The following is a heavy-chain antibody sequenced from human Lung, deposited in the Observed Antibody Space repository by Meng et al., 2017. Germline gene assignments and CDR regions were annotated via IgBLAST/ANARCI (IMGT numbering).Heavy chain of an antibody. CDR1: GDSGSSNRAS. CDR3: TGVGHKNWFDS. Sequence: QEQLHKSGPELLKPWPILPPTFPIPGDSGSSNRASWCWIRQPPSVVLECLGRTYYRSKLYSHYATSVRSRITINADTSKNQFSLQLNSLTPEDTAVYYCTGVGHKNWFDSWGQGTLVTVSS. J-gene: IGHJ5*01. D-gene: IGHD2-21*01. V-gene: IGHV6-1*01. CDR2: TYYRSKLYS.